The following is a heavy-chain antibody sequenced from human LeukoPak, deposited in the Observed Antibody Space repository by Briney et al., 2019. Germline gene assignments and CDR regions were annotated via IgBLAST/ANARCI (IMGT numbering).Heavy chain of an antibody. Sequence: SETLSLTCTVSGGSISSYYWSWIRQPPGKGLEWIGYIYYSGSTNYNPSLKSRVTISVDTSKNQFSLKLSSVTAADTAVYYCARAAGSGWSYYFDYWGQGTLVTVSS. J-gene: IGHJ4*02. CDR3: ARAAGSGWSYYFDY. CDR2: IYYSGST. V-gene: IGHV4-59*01. CDR1: GGSISSYY. D-gene: IGHD6-19*01.